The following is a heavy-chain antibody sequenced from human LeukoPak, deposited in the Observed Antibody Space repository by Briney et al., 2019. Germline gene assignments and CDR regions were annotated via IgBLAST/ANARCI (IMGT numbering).Heavy chain of an antibody. V-gene: IGHV3-23*01. CDR1: GFIFTGYA. CDR2: ISGTGGST. Sequence: GGSLRLSCAASGFIFTGYAMNWVRQAPGKGLEWVSGISGTGGSTYYADSVKGRLTISRDNTKNTLYLQMNSLRAEDTAAYYCAKQAYDSPRTDFDYWGQGTLVTVSS. J-gene: IGHJ4*02. D-gene: IGHD3-22*01. CDR3: AKQAYDSPRTDFDY.